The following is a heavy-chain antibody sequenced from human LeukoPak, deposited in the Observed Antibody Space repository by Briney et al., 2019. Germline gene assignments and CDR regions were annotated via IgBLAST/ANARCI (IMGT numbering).Heavy chain of an antibody. D-gene: IGHD3-10*01. CDR2: IYYSGST. Sequence: LETLSLTCTVSGGSISSSSYYWGWICQPPGKGLEWIGSIYYSGSTYYNPSLKSRVTISVDTSKNQFSLKLSSVTAADTAVYYCARTHFGSGSHFGGQSNYYYYNYMDVWGKGTTVTVSS. J-gene: IGHJ6*03. CDR1: GGSISSSSYY. CDR3: ARTHFGSGSHFGGQSNYYYYNYMDV. V-gene: IGHV4-39*07.